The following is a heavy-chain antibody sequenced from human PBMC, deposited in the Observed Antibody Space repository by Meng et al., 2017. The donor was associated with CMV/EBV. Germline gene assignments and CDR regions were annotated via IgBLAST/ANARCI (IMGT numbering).Heavy chain of an antibody. CDR3: ARGVGGLFDP. J-gene: IGHJ5*02. Sequence: QVHLRGGCVGLVRPSRISCLTCAFYGCCFWRYCWSWTRQPPGKGLEWIEGNNHSRSNNYNPSLRSRITIAVDKTKNQFYLKLSSVNAADTAVYYCARGVGGLFDPWGQGTLVTVSS. D-gene: IGHD6-25*01. CDR2: NNHSRSN. CDR1: GCCFWRYC. V-gene: IGHV4-34*01.